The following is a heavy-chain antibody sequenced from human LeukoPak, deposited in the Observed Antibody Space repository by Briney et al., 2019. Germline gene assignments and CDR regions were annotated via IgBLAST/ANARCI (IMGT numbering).Heavy chain of an antibody. CDR2: INPNSGGT. J-gene: IGHJ4*02. CDR3: SRTGHAD. CDR1: ASTFTVYY. V-gene: IGHV1-2*02. Sequence: GASVTVSFTSSASTFTVYYMHMVRHAPGQGLEWMGWINPNSGGTNYAQKFQGRVTMTRDTSISTAYMELSRLRSDDTAVYYCSRTGHADWGQGTLVTVSS. D-gene: IGHD2-2*01.